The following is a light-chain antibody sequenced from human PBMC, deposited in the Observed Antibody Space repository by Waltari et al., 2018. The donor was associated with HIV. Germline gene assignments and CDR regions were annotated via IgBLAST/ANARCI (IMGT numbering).Light chain of an antibody. J-gene: IGLJ3*02. V-gene: IGLV10-54*04. CDR3: LAWDTNLGGWV. CDR2: RKN. Sequence: LTQPPSMSTVSGQTATVTCIGDNHNVDHQGAAWVQHRQGHPPKLLSHRKNNPPSVVSGRCSASRAGDTTFLTISGLQSEDEADYCCLAWDTNLGGWVFGGGTHLTV. CDR1: NHNVDHQG.